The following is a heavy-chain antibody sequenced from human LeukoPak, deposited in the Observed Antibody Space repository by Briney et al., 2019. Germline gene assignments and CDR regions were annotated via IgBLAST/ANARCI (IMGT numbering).Heavy chain of an antibody. CDR1: GGSISNYF. V-gene: IGHV4-4*07. CDR2: IHDNGDS. J-gene: IGHJ4*02. Sequence: SETLSLTCTVSGGSISNYFWSWIRQPAGKRLEWIGRIHDNGDSNHNPSLRSRVTMSLDTSMNQVSLKLASVTAADTAVYYCARAPSGCGGTCPSDHWGPGTQVTVSS. D-gene: IGHD2-15*01. CDR3: ARAPSGCGGTCPSDH.